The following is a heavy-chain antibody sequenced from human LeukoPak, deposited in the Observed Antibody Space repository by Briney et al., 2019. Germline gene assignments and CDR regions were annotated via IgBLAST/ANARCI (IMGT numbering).Heavy chain of an antibody. CDR1: GFTFSSYS. J-gene: IGHJ4*02. D-gene: IGHD3-9*01. V-gene: IGHV3-21*01. Sequence: TGGSLRLSCAASGFTFSSYSMNWVRQAPGKGLEWVSSISSSSSYIYYADSVKGRFTISRDNAKNSLYLQMNILRAEDTAVYYCARSGYYDILTGYPFDYWGQGTLVTVSS. CDR3: ARSGYYDILTGYPFDY. CDR2: ISSSSSYI.